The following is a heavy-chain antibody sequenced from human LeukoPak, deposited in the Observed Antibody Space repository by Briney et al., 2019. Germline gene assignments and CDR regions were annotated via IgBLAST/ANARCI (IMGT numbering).Heavy chain of an antibody. D-gene: IGHD3-10*01. CDR3: AQGGGGQALDN. Sequence: GGSLRLFCAASGFTFSNYAMTWVRHHRGKGWEWVSSIGALGWLSLICGRGGEKYYADSVKGLFTISRDSDKNTVYVQMNSLRGGDTATYFCAQGGGGQALDNWGQGTLVTVSS. CDR2: IGALGWLSLICGRGGEK. J-gene: IGHJ4*02. CDR1: GFTFSNYA. V-gene: IGHV3-23*01.